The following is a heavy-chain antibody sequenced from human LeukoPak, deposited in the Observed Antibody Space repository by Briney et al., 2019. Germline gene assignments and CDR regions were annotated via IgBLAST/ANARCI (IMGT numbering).Heavy chain of an antibody. CDR2: IYYSGST. CDR3: ARALGYSSGWYEGDYFDY. CDR1: GGSISSYY. Sequence: PSETLSLTCTVSGGSISSYYWSWIRQPLGKGLEWIGYIYYSGSTNYNPSLKSRVTISVDTSKNQFSLKLSSVTAADTAVYYCARALGYSSGWYEGDYFDYWGQGTLVTVSS. V-gene: IGHV4-59*01. D-gene: IGHD6-19*01. J-gene: IGHJ4*02.